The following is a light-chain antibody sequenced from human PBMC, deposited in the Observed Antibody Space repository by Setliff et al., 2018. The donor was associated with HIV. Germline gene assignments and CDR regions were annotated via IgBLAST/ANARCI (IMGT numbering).Light chain of an antibody. CDR1: SSDVGTYNY. Sequence: QSALAQPRSVSGSPGQSVTISCTGTSSDVGTYNYVSWYQQHPGKAPKLIIYDVSERPSGVPDRFSGSKSANTASLTISGLQAEDEADYYCCSSAGSYTYVFGTGTKGTV. CDR2: DVS. CDR3: CSSAGSYTYV. J-gene: IGLJ1*01. V-gene: IGLV2-11*01.